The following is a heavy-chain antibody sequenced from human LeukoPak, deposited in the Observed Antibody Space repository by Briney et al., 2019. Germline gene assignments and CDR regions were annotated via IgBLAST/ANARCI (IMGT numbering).Heavy chain of an antibody. J-gene: IGHJ4*02. CDR3: AREEMATIGYFDY. V-gene: IGHV4-59*12. Sequence: SETLSLTCTVSGGSMSSYYWSWVRQPPEKGLEWIGYIYYTGSTNYNPSLKSRVTISVDMSKNQFSLKLSSVTAADTAVYYCAREEMATIGYFDYWGQGTLVTVSS. CDR2: IYYTGST. CDR1: GGSMSSYY. D-gene: IGHD5-24*01.